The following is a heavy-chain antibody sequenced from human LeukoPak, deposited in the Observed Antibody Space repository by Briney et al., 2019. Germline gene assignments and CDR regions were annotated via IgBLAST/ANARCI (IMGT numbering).Heavy chain of an antibody. Sequence: GGSLRLSCAASGFTFSSYGMHWVRQAPGKGLEWVSAISGSGGSTYYADSVKGRFTISRDNSKNTLYLQMNSLRAEDTAVYYCARPRDGYTHFDYWGQGTLVTVSS. CDR1: GFTFSSYG. D-gene: IGHD5-24*01. CDR3: ARPRDGYTHFDY. J-gene: IGHJ4*02. CDR2: ISGSGGST. V-gene: IGHV3-23*01.